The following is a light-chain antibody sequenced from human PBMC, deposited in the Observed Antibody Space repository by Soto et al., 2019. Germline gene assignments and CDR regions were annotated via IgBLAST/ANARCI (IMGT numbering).Light chain of an antibody. CDR1: QSISSY. CDR2: DAS. CDR3: QQRSNFIT. Sequence: EIVLTQSPATLSLSPGERATLSCRARQSISSYLAWYQQKPGQAPRLLIYDASNRATGIPARFSGSGSGTDFTHTISSLESEDFAVYYCQQRSNFITFGQGTRLEIK. J-gene: IGKJ5*01. V-gene: IGKV3-11*01.